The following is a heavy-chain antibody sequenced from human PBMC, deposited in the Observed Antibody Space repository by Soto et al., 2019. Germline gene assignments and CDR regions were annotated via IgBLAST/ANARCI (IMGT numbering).Heavy chain of an antibody. J-gene: IGHJ4*02. V-gene: IGHV1-46*01. Sequence: GASVKVSCKTCGDSFTSYHLHWVRQAPGEGLEWMGSINPSGGSTRYAQKFESRVTMTSDTSTSTVYMELGSLRSEDTAVYYCARVLTDSNGWYNCDYWGQGALVTVSS. CDR2: INPSGGST. CDR3: ARVLTDSNGWYNCDY. D-gene: IGHD6-19*01. CDR1: GDSFTSYH.